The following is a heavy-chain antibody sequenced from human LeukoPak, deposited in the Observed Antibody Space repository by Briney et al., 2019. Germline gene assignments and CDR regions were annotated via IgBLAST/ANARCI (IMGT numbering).Heavy chain of an antibody. CDR3: ARDSHYDRSGHGYYFDF. CDR1: GFTFSSYW. D-gene: IGHD3-22*01. CDR2: IKQDGTEK. V-gene: IGHV3-7*01. J-gene: IGHJ4*02. Sequence: GGSLRLSCAASGFTFSSYWMSWVRQAPGKGLEWVANIKQDGTEKYYVDSVKGRFTISRDNARNSLYLQMNSLRAEDTAVYYCARDSHYDRSGHGYYFDFWGQGTLVTVSS.